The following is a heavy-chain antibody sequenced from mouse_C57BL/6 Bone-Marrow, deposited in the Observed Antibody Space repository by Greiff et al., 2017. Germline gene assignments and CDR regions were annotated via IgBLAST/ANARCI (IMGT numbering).Heavy chain of an antibody. CDR3: VNGDGNCTFDY. CDR1: GFTFTDYY. J-gene: IGHJ2*01. CDR2: IRNKANGYTT. D-gene: IGHD2-1*01. Sequence: EVKVVESGGGLVQPGASLRLSCAASGFTFTDYYMSWVRQPPGKAPEWFALIRNKANGYTTEYNASVKGRFTISRDNSPNILYLQMNTLRAEDSATYYCVNGDGNCTFDYWGQGTTLTVSS. V-gene: IGHV7-4*01.